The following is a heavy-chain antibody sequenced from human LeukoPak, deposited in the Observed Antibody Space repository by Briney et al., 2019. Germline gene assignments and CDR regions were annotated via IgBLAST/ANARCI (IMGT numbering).Heavy chain of an antibody. Sequence: PGGSLRLSCVVSGFSLNTYDMTWVRQAPGKGLEWVATLGINGASVYYADSVKGRFTISRDNSKNTLYLQMNSLRAEDTAVYYCAKDLIEDYWGQGTLVTVSS. CDR3: AKDLIEDY. V-gene: IGHV3-23*01. CDR1: GFSLNTYD. CDR2: LGINGASV. D-gene: IGHD3-16*01. J-gene: IGHJ4*02.